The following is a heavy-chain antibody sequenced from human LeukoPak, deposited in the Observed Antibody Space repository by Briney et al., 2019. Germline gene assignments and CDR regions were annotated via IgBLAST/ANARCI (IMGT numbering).Heavy chain of an antibody. CDR2: IRGSGGST. J-gene: IGHJ6*02. V-gene: IGHV3-23*01. CDR1: GFTFSSYA. CDR3: GRRDYYYYGMDV. Sequence: PGGSLRLSCAASGFTFSSYAMSWVRQAPGKGLEWVSAIRGSGGSTYYADSVKGRFTISRDNSKNTLYLQMNSLRAEDTAVYYCGRRDYYYYGMDVWGQGTTVTVSS.